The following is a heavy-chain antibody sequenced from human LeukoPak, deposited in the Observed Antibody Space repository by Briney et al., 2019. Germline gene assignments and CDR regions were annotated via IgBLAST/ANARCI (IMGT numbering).Heavy chain of an antibody. Sequence: PSETLSLTCTVSGGSISSYYWSWIRQPPGKGREWIGYIYYSGSTNYNPSLKSRVTISVDTSKNQFSLKLSSVTAADTAVYYCARLGGARYYDFWSGYFGNNLDYFDYWGQGTLVTVSS. J-gene: IGHJ4*02. CDR1: GGSISSYY. D-gene: IGHD3-3*01. CDR3: ARLGGARYYDFWSGYFGNNLDYFDY. CDR2: IYYSGST. V-gene: IGHV4-59*01.